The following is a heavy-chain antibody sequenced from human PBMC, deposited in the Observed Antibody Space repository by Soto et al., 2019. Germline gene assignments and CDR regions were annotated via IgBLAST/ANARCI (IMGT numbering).Heavy chain of an antibody. V-gene: IGHV4-4*02. D-gene: IGHD3-10*01. J-gene: IGHJ5*02. CDR1: GGSISSSNW. Sequence: QVQLQESGPGLVKPSGTLSLTCAVSGGSISSSNWWSWVRQPPGKGLEWIGEIYYSGSTYYNPSLKSRVTISVDTSKNQFSLKLSSVTAADTAVYYCARNLGGEGAWGQGTLVTVSS. CDR2: IYYSGST. CDR3: ARNLGGEGA.